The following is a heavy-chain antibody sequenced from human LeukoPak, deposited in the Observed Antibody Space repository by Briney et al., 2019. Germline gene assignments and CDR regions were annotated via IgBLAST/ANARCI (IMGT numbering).Heavy chain of an antibody. CDR1: GITFSHHG. CDR3: VQGGQYTRAYSDAFGL. D-gene: IGHD2-21*01. J-gene: IGHJ3*01. Sequence: GGSLRLSCAASGITFSHHGMDWVRQAPGKGLEWVAGIQYDGSIKFYLDSVKGRFTISRDNSKNTLDQQMNSLRFEDTAVYFCVQGGQYTRAYSDAFGLWGQGTMVTVSS. V-gene: IGHV3-30*03. CDR2: IQYDGSIK.